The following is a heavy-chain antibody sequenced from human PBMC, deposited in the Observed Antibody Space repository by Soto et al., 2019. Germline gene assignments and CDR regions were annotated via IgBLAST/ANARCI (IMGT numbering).Heavy chain of an antibody. J-gene: IGHJ4*02. CDR1: GFSLSNARMG. CDR2: IFSNDEK. V-gene: IGHV2-26*01. Sequence: SGPTLVNPTETLTLTCTVSGFSLSNARMGVSWIRQPPGKALEWLAHIFSNDEKSYSTSLKSRLTISKDTFKSQVVITMTNMDPVGTATYYCARTYRGYGDDFDYWGQGTMVTVSS. D-gene: IGHD4-17*01. CDR3: ARTYRGYGDDFDY.